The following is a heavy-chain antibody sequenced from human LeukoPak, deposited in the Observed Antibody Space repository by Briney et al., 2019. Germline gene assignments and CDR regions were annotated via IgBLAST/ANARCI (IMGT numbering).Heavy chain of an antibody. CDR2: ISSSSTI. Sequence: GGSLRLSCAASGFTFSSYSMNWVRQAPGKGLEWVSYISSSSTIYYADSVKGRFTISRDNAKNSLYLQINSLRDEDTAVYYCVRGIQLWSYYYYGVDVWGQGTTVTVSS. J-gene: IGHJ6*02. V-gene: IGHV3-48*02. D-gene: IGHD5-18*01. CDR1: GFTFSSYS. CDR3: VRGIQLWSYYYYGVDV.